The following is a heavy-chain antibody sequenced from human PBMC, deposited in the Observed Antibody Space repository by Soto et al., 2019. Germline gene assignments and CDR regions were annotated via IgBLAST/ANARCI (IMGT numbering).Heavy chain of an antibody. D-gene: IGHD5-18*01. V-gene: IGHV3-66*01. CDR1: GITVSTNF. CDR2: IYSGGST. J-gene: IGHJ3*01. CDR3: ARFGYGTFDF. Sequence: EVQLVESGGGLVQPGGSLRLSCAVTGITVSTNFLTWVRQAPGKGLEWVSDIYSGGSTFYAGSVKGRVTISRDNSKNTVFLQMNNLRAEDTAVYFCARFGYGTFDFWGQGTMVTVSS.